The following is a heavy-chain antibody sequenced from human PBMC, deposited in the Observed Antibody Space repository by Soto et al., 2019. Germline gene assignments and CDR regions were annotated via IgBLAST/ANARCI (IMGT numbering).Heavy chain of an antibody. CDR3: ARVTVGYYDILTGSIFDY. D-gene: IGHD3-9*01. V-gene: IGHV4-59*01. CDR1: GGSISSYY. J-gene: IGHJ4*02. Sequence: SETLSLTCTVSGGSISSYYWSWIRQPPGKGLEWIGYIYYSGSTNYNPSLKSRVTISVDTSKNQFSLKLSSVTAADTAVYYCARVTVGYYDILTGSIFDYWGQGTQVTVSS. CDR2: IYYSGST.